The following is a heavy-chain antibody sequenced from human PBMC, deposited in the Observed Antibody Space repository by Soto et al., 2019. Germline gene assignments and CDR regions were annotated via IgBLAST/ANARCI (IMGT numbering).Heavy chain of an antibody. D-gene: IGHD1-1*01. CDR3: AKDPHPLFLGGTTGFDY. CDR1: GFTFSSYA. J-gene: IGHJ4*02. V-gene: IGHV3-23*01. CDR2: ISGSGGST. Sequence: GGSLRLSCAASGFTFSSYAMSWVRQAPGKGLEWVSAISGSGGSTYYADSVKGRFTISRDNSKNTLYLQMNSLRAEDTAVYYCAKDPHPLFLGGTTGFDYWGQGTLVTVSS.